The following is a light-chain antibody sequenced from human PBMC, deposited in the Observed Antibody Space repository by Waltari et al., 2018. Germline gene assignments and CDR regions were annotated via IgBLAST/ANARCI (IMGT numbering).Light chain of an antibody. CDR1: STDVEGYDP. V-gene: IGLV2-8*01. CDR2: EVT. Sequence: QSALTQPPSASGSPGQSITISCTGISTDVEGYDPVLWYQQHPGKAPNLLIYEVTKRPSGVPDRFSGSKSDNTASLAVSGLQAEDEADYYCSSYAGGSSLMFGGGTKLTVL. J-gene: IGLJ3*02. CDR3: SSYAGGSSLM.